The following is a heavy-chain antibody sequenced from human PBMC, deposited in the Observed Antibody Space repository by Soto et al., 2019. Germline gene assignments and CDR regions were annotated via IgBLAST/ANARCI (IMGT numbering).Heavy chain of an antibody. CDR1: GFTFSGSA. CDR3: TSLYDSSGSFDY. J-gene: IGHJ4*02. CDR2: IRSKANSYAT. Sequence: EVQLVESGGGLVQPGGSLKLSCAASGFTFSGSAMHWVRQASGKGLEWVGRIRSKANSYATAYAASVKGRFTISRDDSKNTAYLQMNSLKTEDTAVYYCTSLYDSSGSFDYWGQGTLVTVSS. V-gene: IGHV3-73*01. D-gene: IGHD3-22*01.